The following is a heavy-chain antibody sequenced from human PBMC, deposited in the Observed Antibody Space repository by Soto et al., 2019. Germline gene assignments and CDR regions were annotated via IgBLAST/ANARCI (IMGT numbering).Heavy chain of an antibody. D-gene: IGHD6-13*01. J-gene: IGHJ4*02. CDR2: INHSGST. V-gene: IGHV4-34*01. CDR1: GGSLRGYY. CDR3: ARGRSSSWYLPSTYVKYYFDY. Sequence: SDTRSLTCTVYGGSLRGYYWSWIRQTPGKGLEGIGEINHSGSTNYNPSLKSRVTRSVDTSKNQFSLKLSSVTAADTAVYYCARGRSSSWYLPSTYVKYYFDYWGQGTLVTVSS.